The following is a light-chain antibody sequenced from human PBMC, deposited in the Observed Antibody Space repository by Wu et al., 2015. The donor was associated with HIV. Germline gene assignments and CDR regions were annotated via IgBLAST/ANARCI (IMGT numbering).Light chain of an antibody. CDR1: QTISNW. V-gene: IGKV1-5*03. CDR2: KAS. Sequence: DVQMTQSPSTLSASVGDRVTITCRASQTISNWLAWYQQKPGKAPKVLIYKASNLETGVPSTFSASGSGTEFTLTISSLQPDDFATYYCQQYNNYPWTFGQGTKVEI. CDR3: QQYNNYPWT. J-gene: IGKJ1*01.